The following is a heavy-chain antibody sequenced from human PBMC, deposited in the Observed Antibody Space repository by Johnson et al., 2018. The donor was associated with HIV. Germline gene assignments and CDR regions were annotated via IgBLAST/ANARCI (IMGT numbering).Heavy chain of an antibody. V-gene: IGHV3-30-3*01. J-gene: IGHJ3*02. CDR3: ARVRGYSYGAHAFDI. CDR1: AFTFSSYA. Sequence: QVQLVESGGGVVQPGRSLRLSCAASAFTFSSYAMHWVRQAPGKGLEWVAVISYDGSNKYYADAAKGRCTISRDNSKNTLYLQMNSLRAEDTAVYYCARVRGYSYGAHAFDIWGQGTMVTVSS. CDR2: ISYDGSNK. D-gene: IGHD5-18*01.